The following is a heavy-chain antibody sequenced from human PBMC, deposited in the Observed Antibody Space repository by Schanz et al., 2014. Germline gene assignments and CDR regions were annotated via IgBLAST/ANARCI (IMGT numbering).Heavy chain of an antibody. CDR1: GFTFSNFA. Sequence: QVQLVESGGGVVQPGRSLRLSCAASGFTFSNFAIHWVRQAPGKGLEWVAVISNDGSDEHYADSVKGRFTISRDNAKNSLYLQMNSLRAEDTAVYFCARDGGRDGYNLAFDVWGQGTLVTVSS. D-gene: IGHD5-12*01. CDR3: ARDGGRDGYNLAFDV. CDR2: ISNDGSDE. V-gene: IGHV3-30*04. J-gene: IGHJ3*01.